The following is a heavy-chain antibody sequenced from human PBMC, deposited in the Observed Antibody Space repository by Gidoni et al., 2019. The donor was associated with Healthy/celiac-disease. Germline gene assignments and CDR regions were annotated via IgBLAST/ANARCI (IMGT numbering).Heavy chain of an antibody. CDR1: GSTFTSYG. J-gene: IGHJ6*02. CDR3: ATPGYCSGGSCGFYYYGMDV. CDR2: ISAYHGNT. Sequence: QVQLVQSGAEVKKPGASVKVSCKASGSTFTSYGISWVRQAPGHGLEWLGWISAYHGNTNYAQKLQGRVTMTTDTSTSTAYMELRSLRSDDTAVYYCATPGYCSGGSCGFYYYGMDVWGQGTTVTVSS. D-gene: IGHD2-15*01. V-gene: IGHV1-18*01.